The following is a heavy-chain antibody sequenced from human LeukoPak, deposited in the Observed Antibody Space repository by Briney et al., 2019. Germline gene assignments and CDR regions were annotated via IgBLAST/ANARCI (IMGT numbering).Heavy chain of an antibody. CDR2: MNPNSGIT. CDR3: ARVSKAYYYDSSLAY. CDR1: GYTFTSYD. J-gene: IGHJ4*02. Sequence: GASVKVSCKASGYTFTSYDINWVRQATGQGLEWVGWMNPNSGITGYAQKFQGRVTMTRNTSISTAYMELSSLRSEDTAVYYCARVSKAYYYDSSLAYWGQGTLVTVSS. D-gene: IGHD3-22*01. V-gene: IGHV1-8*01.